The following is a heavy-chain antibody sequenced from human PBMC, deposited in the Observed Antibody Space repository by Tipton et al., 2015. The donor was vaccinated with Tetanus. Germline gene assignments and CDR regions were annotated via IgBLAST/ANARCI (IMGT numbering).Heavy chain of an antibody. CDR1: GASISSSGYY. J-gene: IGHJ5*02. CDR2: MYYSGST. CDR3: ARDQGGGRVTRLNWFDP. Sequence: TLSLTCTVSGASISSSGYYWSWIRQHPGKGLEWIGYMYYSGSTFYNPSLKSRVTMSVDTSKNQFSLNLTSVTAADTAVYYCARDQGGGRVTRLNWFDPWGQGTLVTVSS. V-gene: IGHV4-31*03. D-gene: IGHD3-16*01.